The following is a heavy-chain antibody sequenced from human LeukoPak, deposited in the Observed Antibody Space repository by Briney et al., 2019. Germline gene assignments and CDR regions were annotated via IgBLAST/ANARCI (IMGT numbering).Heavy chain of an antibody. D-gene: IGHD3-10*01. CDR2: IYPGDSDT. J-gene: IGHJ5*02. Sequence: GGSLKISCKGSGYSFTSYWIGWVRQMPGKGLEWMGIIYPGDSDTRCSPSFQGQVTISADKSISTAYLQWSSLKASDTAMYYCARLCSPRITMVRGVIVGTKNNWFDPWGQGTLVTVSS. CDR1: GYSFTSYW. CDR3: ARLCSPRITMVRGVIVGTKNNWFDP. V-gene: IGHV5-51*01.